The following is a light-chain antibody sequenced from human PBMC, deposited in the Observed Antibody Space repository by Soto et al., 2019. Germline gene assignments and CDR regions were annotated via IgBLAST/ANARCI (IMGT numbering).Light chain of an antibody. V-gene: IGKV3-11*01. CDR3: QQRSNWAT. CDR1: QSVSSY. Sequence: EIVLTQSPATLSLSPGEIATLSFRASQSVSSYLAWYQQKPGQAPRLLIYDASNRATGIPARFSGSGSGTDFTLTISSLEPEDFAVYYCQQRSNWATFGPGTKVDIK. J-gene: IGKJ3*01. CDR2: DAS.